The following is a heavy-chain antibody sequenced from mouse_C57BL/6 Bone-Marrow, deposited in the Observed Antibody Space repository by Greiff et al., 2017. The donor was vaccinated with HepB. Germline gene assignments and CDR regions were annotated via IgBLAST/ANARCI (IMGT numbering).Heavy chain of an antibody. CDR2: INPGSGGT. D-gene: IGHD3-2*02. J-gene: IGHJ3*01. CDR1: GYAFTNYL. CDR3: ARGSSGYRFAY. V-gene: IGHV1-54*01. Sequence: LQESGAELVRPGTSVKVSCKASGYAFTNYLIEWVKQRPGQGLEWIGVINPGSGGTNYNEKFKGKATLTADKSSSTAYMQLSSLTSEDSAVYFCARGSSGYRFAYWGQGTLVTVSA.